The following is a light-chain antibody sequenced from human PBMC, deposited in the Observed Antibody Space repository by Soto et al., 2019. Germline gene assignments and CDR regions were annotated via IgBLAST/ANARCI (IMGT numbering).Light chain of an antibody. CDR3: QQYGNSPVFT. V-gene: IGKV3-20*01. J-gene: IGKJ3*01. Sequence: EIVLTQSPGTLSLSPGERATLSCRASQSVSSIYLAWYQQKPGQAPRLLIYGASSRATGIPDRFSGSGSGTDFTLTISRLEPEDFAVYYCQQYGNSPVFTFGPGTKVDIK. CDR1: QSVSSIY. CDR2: GAS.